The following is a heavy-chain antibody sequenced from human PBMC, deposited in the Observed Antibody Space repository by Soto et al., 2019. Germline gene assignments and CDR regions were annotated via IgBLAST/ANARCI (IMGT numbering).Heavy chain of an antibody. J-gene: IGHJ6*02. CDR2: INHSGST. CDR3: ARLQARPTYYYYYGMDV. Sequence: PSETLSLTCAVYGGSFSGYYWSWIRQPPGKGLEWIGEINHSGSTYYNPSLKSRVTISVDTSKNQFSLKLSSVTAADTAVYYCARLQARPTYYYYYGMDVWGQGTTVTVSS. D-gene: IGHD6-6*01. V-gene: IGHV4-34*01. CDR1: GGSFSGYY.